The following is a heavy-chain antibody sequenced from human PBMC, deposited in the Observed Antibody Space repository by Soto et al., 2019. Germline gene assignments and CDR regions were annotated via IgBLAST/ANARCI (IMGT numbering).Heavy chain of an antibody. D-gene: IGHD2-8*01. Sequence: SETLSLTCSVSGGSISSSSYYWDWIRQPPGKGLEWIGNIFHTGSTYYNPSLKSRVTMSVDTSKNQFSLNLRSVTAADTAVYYCARHTNGNYSRFDYCGEGTLVTVSS. CDR3: ARHTNGNYSRFDY. V-gene: IGHV4-39*01. CDR2: IFHTGST. J-gene: IGHJ4*02. CDR1: GGSISSSSYY.